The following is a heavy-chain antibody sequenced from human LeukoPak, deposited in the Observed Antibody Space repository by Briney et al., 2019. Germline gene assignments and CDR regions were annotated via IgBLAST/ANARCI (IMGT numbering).Heavy chain of an antibody. Sequence: SLRLSCVGSDFFFEDYGMHWVRQVPGKGLEWVSGISWQSRTKKYADSVRGRLTISRDNAQKSLYLQMNSLELEDTALYYCVKDRDFWSGMDVWGQGTMVIVS. V-gene: IGHV3-9*01. CDR2: ISWQSRTK. J-gene: IGHJ6*02. D-gene: IGHD3-3*01. CDR1: DFFFEDYG. CDR3: VKDRDFWSGMDV.